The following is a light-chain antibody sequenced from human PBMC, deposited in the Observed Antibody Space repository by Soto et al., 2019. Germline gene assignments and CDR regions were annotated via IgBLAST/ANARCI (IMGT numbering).Light chain of an antibody. CDR3: QQYVTSPWA. CDR1: QGISSY. CDR2: AAS. V-gene: IGKV1-8*01. Sequence: AIRMTQSPSSLSASTGDRVTITCRASQGISSYLAWYQQKPGKAPKLLIYAASTLQSGVPSRFSGSGSGTDFTLTISCLQSEDFAVYYCQQYVTSPWAFGQGTKVAIE. J-gene: IGKJ1*01.